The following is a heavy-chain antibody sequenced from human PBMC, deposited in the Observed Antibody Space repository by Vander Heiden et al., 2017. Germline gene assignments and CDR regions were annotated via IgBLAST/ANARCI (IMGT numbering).Heavy chain of an antibody. V-gene: IGHV3-30-3*01. CDR1: GFTFSSYA. D-gene: IGHD3-3*01. CDR3: AMGVPRVVEWLYGDY. CDR2: ISYDGSNK. J-gene: IGHJ4*02. Sequence: VQPGRSLRLSCAASGFTFSSYAMHWVRQAPGKGLEWVAVISYDGSNKYYADSVKGRFTISRDNAKNTLYLQMNRMRAEETAVYYCAMGVPRVVEWLYGDYWCQGTMVTVSS.